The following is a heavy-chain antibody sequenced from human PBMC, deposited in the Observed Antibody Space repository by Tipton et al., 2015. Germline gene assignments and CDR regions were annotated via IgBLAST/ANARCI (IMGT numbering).Heavy chain of an antibody. D-gene: IGHD3-3*02. Sequence: TLSLTCTVSDDSMRDFYWNWLRQSPGKGLEWIGLSDYRGSTKKNLSPRSRVTISVDTSKKQFSLNLTSVTAADTAVYYCAREVPIFLAGGPRAAFGIWGQGTTVIVSA. CDR3: AREVPIFLAGGPRAAFGI. J-gene: IGHJ3*02. CDR1: DDSMRDFY. CDR2: SDYRGST. V-gene: IGHV4-59*01.